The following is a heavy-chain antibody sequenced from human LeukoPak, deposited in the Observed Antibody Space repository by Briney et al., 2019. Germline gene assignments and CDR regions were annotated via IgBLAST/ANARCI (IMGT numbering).Heavy chain of an antibody. Sequence: PGGSLRPSCAASGFTFSSYWMSWVRQAPGKGLEWVANIKQDGSEKYYVDSVKGRFTISRDNAKNSLYLQMNSLRAEDTAVYYCARDFPVSYYDSSGYLERGWGQFDYWGQGTLVTVSS. V-gene: IGHV3-7*01. CDR3: ARDFPVSYYDSSGYLERGWGQFDY. CDR1: GFTFSSYW. D-gene: IGHD3-22*01. CDR2: IKQDGSEK. J-gene: IGHJ4*02.